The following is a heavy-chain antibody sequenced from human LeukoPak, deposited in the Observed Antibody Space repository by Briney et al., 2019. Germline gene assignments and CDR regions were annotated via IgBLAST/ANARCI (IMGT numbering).Heavy chain of an antibody. CDR2: INWDGDDT. J-gene: IGHJ6*03. CDR3: AKRAAYSSSGWYYYYTDV. D-gene: IGHD6-6*01. CDR1: GFTFDSYA. Sequence: GWSLRLSCAASGFTFDSYAMHWVRQAPGKGLEWVSLINWDGDDTYYADSVKGRFTISRDNSKNSLYLQMNSLRAEDTALYYCAKRAAYSSSGWYYYYTDVWGKGTTVTVSS. V-gene: IGHV3-43*02.